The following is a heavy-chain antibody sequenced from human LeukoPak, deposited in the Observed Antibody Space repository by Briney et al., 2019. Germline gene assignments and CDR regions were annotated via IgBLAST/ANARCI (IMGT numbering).Heavy chain of an antibody. CDR2: INHSGST. Sequence: PSETLSLTCAVYGGSFSGYYWSWIRQPPGKRLEWIGEINHSGSTNYNPSLKSRVTISVDTSKNQFSLKLSSVTAADTAVYYCARDIVGARDDAFDIWGQGTMVTVSS. V-gene: IGHV4-34*01. D-gene: IGHD1-26*01. J-gene: IGHJ3*02. CDR1: GGSFSGYY. CDR3: ARDIVGARDDAFDI.